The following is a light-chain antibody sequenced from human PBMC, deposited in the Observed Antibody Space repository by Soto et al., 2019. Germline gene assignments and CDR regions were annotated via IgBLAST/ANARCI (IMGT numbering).Light chain of an antibody. J-gene: IGKJ2*01. CDR3: QQYGSSPPYT. CDR2: GAS. Sequence: EIGLTQSPGTLSLSPGERATLSCRASQSVSSSDLAWYQQKPGQAPRLLIYGASSRATGIPDRFSGSGSGTDFPLTISRLEPEDFAVYYCQQYGSSPPYTFGQGTKLEIK. V-gene: IGKV3-20*01. CDR1: QSVSSSD.